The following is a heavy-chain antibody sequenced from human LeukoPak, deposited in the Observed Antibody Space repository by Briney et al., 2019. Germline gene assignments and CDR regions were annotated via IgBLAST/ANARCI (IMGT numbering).Heavy chain of an antibody. CDR1: GFTFSSYA. CDR3: ASSCSGGSCYSFYYNMDV. Sequence: GGSLRLSCAASGFTFSSYAMSWVRQAPGKGLEWVSAISGSGGSTYYADSVKGRFTISRDNAKNSLYLQMNSLRAEDTAVYYCASSCSGGSCYSFYYNMDVWGQGTTVTVSS. CDR2: ISGSGGST. D-gene: IGHD2-15*01. V-gene: IGHV3-23*01. J-gene: IGHJ6*02.